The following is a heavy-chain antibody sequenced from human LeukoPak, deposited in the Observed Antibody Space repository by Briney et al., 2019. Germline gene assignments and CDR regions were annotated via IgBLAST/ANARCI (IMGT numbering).Heavy chain of an antibody. D-gene: IGHD3-22*01. CDR1: GGSISSSSNY. CDR3: ARQPDYYDSSGANFDY. V-gene: IGHV4-39*01. J-gene: IGHJ4*02. CDR2: IYYSGST. Sequence: SETLSLTCSVSGGSISSSSNYWGWVRQPPGKGLEWIGSIYYSGSTYYNPSLKSRVTISVDTSKNQFSLKLSSVTAADTAVYYCARQPDYYDSSGANFDYWGREPWSPSPQ.